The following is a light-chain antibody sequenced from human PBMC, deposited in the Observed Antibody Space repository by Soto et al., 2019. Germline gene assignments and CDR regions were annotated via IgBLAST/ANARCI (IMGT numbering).Light chain of an antibody. V-gene: IGLV4-69*01. CDR2: LSNDGSH. Sequence: QPVLTQSPSASASLGASVNLTCTLSSGHSNYAIAWHQQQPKKGPRYLMQLSNDGSHSKGDGIPDRFSGSSSGAERYLTISGLQSEDEADYYCQTWDTGARVVFGGGTKLTVL. J-gene: IGLJ2*01. CDR1: SGHSNYA. CDR3: QTWDTGARVV.